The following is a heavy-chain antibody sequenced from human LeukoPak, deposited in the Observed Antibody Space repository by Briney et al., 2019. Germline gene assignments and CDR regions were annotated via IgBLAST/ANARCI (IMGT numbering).Heavy chain of an antibody. CDR1: GFTFSSYA. Sequence: GGSLRLSCAASGFTFSSYAMHWVRQAPGKGLEWVAVISYDGSNKYYADSVKGRFTISRDNSKNTLYLQMNSLRAEDTAVYYCARVRQAYCGGDCYPAWGQGTLVTVSS. D-gene: IGHD2-21*02. V-gene: IGHV3-30-3*01. J-gene: IGHJ4*02. CDR2: ISYDGSNK. CDR3: ARVRQAYCGGDCYPA.